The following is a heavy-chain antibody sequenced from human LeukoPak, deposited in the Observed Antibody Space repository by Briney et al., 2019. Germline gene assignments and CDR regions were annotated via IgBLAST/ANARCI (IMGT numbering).Heavy chain of an antibody. V-gene: IGHV5-51*01. D-gene: IGHD6-6*01. CDR1: GYSFTSYW. CDR2: IYPGDSDT. CDR3: ARQKGYSSSSGQYYYYGMDV. Sequence: TGESLKISCKGSGYSFTSYWIGWVRQMPGKGLEWMGIIYPGDSDTRYSPSFQGQVTISADKSISTAYLQWSSLKASDTAMYYCARQKGYSSSSGQYYYYGMDVWGQGTTVTVSS. J-gene: IGHJ6*02.